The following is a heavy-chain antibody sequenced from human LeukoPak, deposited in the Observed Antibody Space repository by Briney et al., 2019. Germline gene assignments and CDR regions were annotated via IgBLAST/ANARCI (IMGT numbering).Heavy chain of an antibody. D-gene: IGHD2-2*01. CDR3: ARVYSIVVVPAARIFDY. CDR2: ISYEGSNK. CDR1: GFTFSSYA. Sequence: PGGSLRLSCAASGFTFSSYAMHWVRQAPGKGLEWVAVISYEGSNKYYADSVKGRFTISRDNSKNTLYLQMNSLRAEDTAVYYCARVYSIVVVPAARIFDYWGQGTLVTVSS. J-gene: IGHJ4*02. V-gene: IGHV3-30-3*01.